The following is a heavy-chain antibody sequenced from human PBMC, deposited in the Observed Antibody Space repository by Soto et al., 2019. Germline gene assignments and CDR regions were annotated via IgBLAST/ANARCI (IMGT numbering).Heavy chain of an antibody. V-gene: IGHV3-23*01. J-gene: IGHJ6*02. CDR2: ISGSGGST. Sequence: PGGSLRLSCAASGFTFSSYAMSWVRQAPGKGLEWVSAISGSGGSTYYADSVEGRFTISRDNSKNTLYLQMNSLRAEDTAVYYCAKQGYCTNGVCYNPYGMDVWGQGTTVTVSS. D-gene: IGHD2-8*01. CDR1: GFTFSSYA. CDR3: AKQGYCTNGVCYNPYGMDV.